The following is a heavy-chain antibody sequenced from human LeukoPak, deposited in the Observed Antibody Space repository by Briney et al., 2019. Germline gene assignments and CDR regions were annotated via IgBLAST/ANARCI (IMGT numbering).Heavy chain of an antibody. CDR2: IDAYSGNT. V-gene: IGHV1-18*01. D-gene: IGHD6-19*01. CDR1: GYTFTTYG. Sequence: GASVKVSCKAFGYTFTTYGVSWVRQAPGQGLEWMGWIDAYSGNTNYVQRFQGRVTMTTDTSTSTAYMELRSLRSDDTAVYYCARWSGGSDWRYHYAMDVWGQGTTVTVSS. J-gene: IGHJ6*02. CDR3: ARWSGGSDWRYHYAMDV.